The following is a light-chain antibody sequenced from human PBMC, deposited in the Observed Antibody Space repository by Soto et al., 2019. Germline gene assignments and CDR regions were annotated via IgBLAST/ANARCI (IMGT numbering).Light chain of an antibody. CDR3: SSYTSSSSYV. CDR2: DVI. J-gene: IGLJ1*01. V-gene: IGLV2-14*03. Sequence: QSALTQPASVSDSPGQSITISCIGTSSDIGAFNHVSWQQQHPGKAPKLIIYDVINRPSGVSNRFSGSKTGNTASLIISGLQAEDEADYYCSSYTSSSSYVFGSGTKVTVL. CDR1: SSDIGAFNH.